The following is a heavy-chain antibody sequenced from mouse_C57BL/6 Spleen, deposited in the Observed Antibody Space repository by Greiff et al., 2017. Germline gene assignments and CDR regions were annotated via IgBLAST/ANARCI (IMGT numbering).Heavy chain of an antibody. CDR3: ARGHTTVVATRYFDV. CDR1: GYTFTSYW. D-gene: IGHD1-1*01. J-gene: IGHJ1*03. V-gene: IGHV1-50*01. Sequence: QVQLQQPGAELVKPGASVKLSCKASGYTFTSYWMQWVKQRPGQGLEWIGEIDPSDSYTNYNQKFKGKATLTVDTSSSTAYMQLSSLTSEDSAVYYCARGHTTVVATRYFDVWGTGTTVTVSS. CDR2: IDPSDSYT.